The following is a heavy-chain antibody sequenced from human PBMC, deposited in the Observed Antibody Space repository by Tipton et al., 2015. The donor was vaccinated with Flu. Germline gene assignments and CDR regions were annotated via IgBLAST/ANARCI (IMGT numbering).Heavy chain of an antibody. CDR1: GFTFDDYV. Sequence: QLVQSGGVVVQPGGSLRLSCAASGFTFDDYVMHWVRQAPGKGLEWVSLVSWDGYSTNYADSVKGRFTISRDNAKNSLYLQMYSLTAEDTAVYYCARGGGYDPYYFDSWGQGTLVTVSS. CDR3: ARGGGYDPYYFDS. D-gene: IGHD5-12*01. V-gene: IGHV3-43D*04. CDR2: VSWDGYST. J-gene: IGHJ4*02.